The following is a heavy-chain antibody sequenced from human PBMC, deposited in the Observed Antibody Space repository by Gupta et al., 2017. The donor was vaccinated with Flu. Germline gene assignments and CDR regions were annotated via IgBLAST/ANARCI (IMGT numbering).Heavy chain of an antibody. CDR3: ATDPGGTVYGGNSVDY. CDR1: GFPFSSYG. Sequence: QVQLVESGGGVVQPGRSLRLSCAASGFPFSSYGMHWVRQAPGKGLEWVAVIWYDGNNKYYTDSVKGRFTISRDNSKNTLYLQMNSLRAEDTAVYYCATDPGGTVYGGNSVDYWGQGTLVTVSS. CDR2: IWYDGNNK. J-gene: IGHJ4*02. D-gene: IGHD4-23*01. V-gene: IGHV3-33*01.